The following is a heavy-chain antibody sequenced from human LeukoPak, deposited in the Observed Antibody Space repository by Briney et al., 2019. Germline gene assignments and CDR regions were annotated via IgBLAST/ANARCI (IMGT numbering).Heavy chain of an antibody. V-gene: IGHV1-2*02. CDR2: INPEKRDT. D-gene: IGHD5-12*01. CDR3: AKKVRGPSHPLDF. CDR1: GYTFTGYA. Sequence: GASVKVSCKASGYTFTGYAIHWVRQAPGQGLEWMGWINPEKRDTGYAHKFQGRVTMTSDTSISTAYMELSSLRSDDTAVYYCAKKVRGPSHPLDFWAQGTLVTVSS. J-gene: IGHJ4*02.